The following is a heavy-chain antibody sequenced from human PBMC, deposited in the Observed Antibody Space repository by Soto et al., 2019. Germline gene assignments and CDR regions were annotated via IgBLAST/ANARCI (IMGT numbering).Heavy chain of an antibody. V-gene: IGHV1-18*04. Sequence: KVSCKASGYTFTSYGISWVRQAPGQGLEWMGWISAYNGNTNYAQKLQGRVTMTTDTSTSTAYMELRSLRSDDTAVYYCARDLRDSSGWYEDYYYYYGMDVWGQGTTVTVSS. CDR2: ISAYNGNT. J-gene: IGHJ6*02. CDR1: GYTFTSYG. D-gene: IGHD6-19*01. CDR3: ARDLRDSSGWYEDYYYYYGMDV.